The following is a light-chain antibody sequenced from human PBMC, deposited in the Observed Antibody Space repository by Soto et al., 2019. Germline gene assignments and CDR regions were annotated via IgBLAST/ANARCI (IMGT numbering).Light chain of an antibody. CDR3: QQYGSSPPWT. Sequence: EIVLTQSPGTLSLSPGERATLSCRASQSVSSSYLAWYQQKPGQAPRLLIYGASSRATGIPDRFSGSGSGTDFTLNISRLEPEDFAVYYCQQYGSSPPWTFGQGTKV. J-gene: IGKJ1*01. CDR1: QSVSSSY. V-gene: IGKV3-20*01. CDR2: GAS.